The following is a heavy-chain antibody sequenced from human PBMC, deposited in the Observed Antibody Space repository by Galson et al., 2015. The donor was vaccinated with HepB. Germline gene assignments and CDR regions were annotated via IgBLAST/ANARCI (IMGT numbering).Heavy chain of an antibody. J-gene: IGHJ5*02. Sequence: SLRLSCAASGFTFSSYSMNWVRQAPGKGLEWVSYISSSSSTIYYADSVKGRFTISRDNAKNSLYLQMNSLRAEDTAVYYCARDSTYYDYITGWFDPWGQGTLVTVSS. CDR1: GFTFSSYS. CDR3: ARDSTYYDYITGWFDP. V-gene: IGHV3-48*01. CDR2: ISSSSSTI. D-gene: IGHD3-16*01.